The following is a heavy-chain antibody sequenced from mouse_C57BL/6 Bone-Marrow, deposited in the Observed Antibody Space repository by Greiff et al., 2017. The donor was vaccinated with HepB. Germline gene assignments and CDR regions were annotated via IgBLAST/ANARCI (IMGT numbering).Heavy chain of an antibody. Sequence: EVHLVESEGGLVQPGSSMKLSCTASGFTFSDYYMAWVRQVPEKGLEWVANINYDGSSTYYLDSLKSRFIISRDNAKNILYLQMSSLKSEDTATYYCARASTVVDSYFDYWGQGTTLTVSS. D-gene: IGHD1-1*01. J-gene: IGHJ2*01. CDR2: INYDGSST. V-gene: IGHV5-16*01. CDR1: GFTFSDYY. CDR3: ARASTVVDSYFDY.